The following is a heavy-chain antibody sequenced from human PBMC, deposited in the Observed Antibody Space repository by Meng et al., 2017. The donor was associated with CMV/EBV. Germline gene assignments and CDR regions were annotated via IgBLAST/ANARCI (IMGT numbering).Heavy chain of an antibody. J-gene: IGHJ6*02. CDR3: AKDVSGIGDFWSGYSVYYGMDV. D-gene: IGHD3-3*01. Sequence: GESLKISCAASGFTFSSYGMHWVRQAPGKGLEWVAFIRYDGSNKYYADSVKSRFTISRDNSKNTLYLQMNSLRAEDTAVYYCAKDVSGIGDFWSGYSVYYGMDVWGQGTTVTVSS. CDR2: IRYDGSNK. CDR1: GFTFSSYG. V-gene: IGHV3-30*02.